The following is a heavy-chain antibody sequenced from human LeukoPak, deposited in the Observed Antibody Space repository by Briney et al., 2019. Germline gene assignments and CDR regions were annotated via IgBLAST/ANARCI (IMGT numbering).Heavy chain of an antibody. Sequence: GGSLRLSCAASGFTFSSYGMSWIRQAPGKGLEWVSGISWNSGSIGYADSVKGRFTISRDNAKNSLYLQMNSLRAEDTAVYYCAELGITMIGGVWGKGTTVTISS. J-gene: IGHJ6*04. D-gene: IGHD3-10*02. CDR1: GFTFSSYG. CDR3: AELGITMIGGV. CDR2: ISWNSGSI. V-gene: IGHV3-20*04.